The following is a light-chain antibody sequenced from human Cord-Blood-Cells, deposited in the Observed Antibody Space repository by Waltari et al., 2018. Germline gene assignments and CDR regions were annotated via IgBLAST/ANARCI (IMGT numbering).Light chain of an antibody. CDR2: DVS. CDR1: SSDGGGYNY. CDR3: SSYTSSSTPVV. V-gene: IGLV2-14*01. Sequence: QSALTQPASVSGSPGQSITISCPGTSSDGGGYNYVSWYQQPPGKAPKLMIYDVSNRPSGVSNRFSGSKSGNTASLTISGLQAEDEADYYCSSYTSSSTPVVFGGGTKLTVL. J-gene: IGLJ2*01.